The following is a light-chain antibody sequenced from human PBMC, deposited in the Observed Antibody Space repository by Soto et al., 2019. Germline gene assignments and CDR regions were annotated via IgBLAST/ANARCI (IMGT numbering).Light chain of an antibody. J-gene: IGKJ1*01. V-gene: IGKV3-15*01. CDR2: DAS. CDR1: QSVRSN. Sequence: EKVMTQSPATLSVSPGERATLSCRASQSVRSNLAWYQQKPGQPPRLLIYDASTRATGIPSRFSGSGSGTEFTLTISSLKSVDFAVYYCQQYDNWPRTFGQGTKVDIK. CDR3: QQYDNWPRT.